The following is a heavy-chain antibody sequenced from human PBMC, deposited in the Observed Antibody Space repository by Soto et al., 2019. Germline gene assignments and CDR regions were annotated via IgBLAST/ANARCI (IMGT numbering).Heavy chain of an antibody. V-gene: IGHV1-18*01. Sequence: ASVKVSCKASGGTFSSYTISWVRQAPGQGLEWMGWISAYNGNTNYAQKLQGRVSMTTGTSTSTAYMELRSLRSDDTAVYYCARDHSLYYDILTGYYGGPFDYWGQGTLVTVSS. CDR2: ISAYNGNT. CDR3: ARDHSLYYDILTGYYGGPFDY. CDR1: GGTFSSYT. D-gene: IGHD3-9*01. J-gene: IGHJ4*02.